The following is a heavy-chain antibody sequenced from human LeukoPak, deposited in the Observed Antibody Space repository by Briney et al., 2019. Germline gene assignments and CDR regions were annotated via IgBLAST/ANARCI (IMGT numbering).Heavy chain of an antibody. V-gene: IGHV3-21*01. CDR1: GFTFSSYS. CDR2: ISSSSYI. CDR3: ARSVARRYFDY. J-gene: IGHJ4*02. Sequence: GGSLRLSCAASGFTFSSYSMNWVRQAPGKGLEWVSSISSSSYIYYADSVKGRFTISRDNAKNSLYLQMNSLRAEDTAVYYCARSVARRYFDYRGQGTLVTVSS.